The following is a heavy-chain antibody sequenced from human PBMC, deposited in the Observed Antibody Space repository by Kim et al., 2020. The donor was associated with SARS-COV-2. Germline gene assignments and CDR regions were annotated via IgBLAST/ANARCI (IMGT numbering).Heavy chain of an antibody. CDR3: ARGWVRSSMDV. Sequence: TTYTPSLGRRVTISGDTSKSQFSLRLSSVAAADTAVYYCARGWVRSSMDVWAEGTTVTVSS. D-gene: IGHD5-12*01. V-gene: IGHV4-34*01. CDR2: T. J-gene: IGHJ6*03.